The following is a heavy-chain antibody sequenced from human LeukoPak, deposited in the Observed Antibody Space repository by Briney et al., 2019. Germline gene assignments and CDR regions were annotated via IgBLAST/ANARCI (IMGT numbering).Heavy chain of an antibody. Sequence: SETLSPTCTVSGGSISSYYWSWIRQPAGKGLEWIGRIYTSGSTNYNPSLKSRVTMSVDTSKNQFSLKLSSVTAADTAVYYCARENYDILTGYPHFDYWDQGTLVTVSS. J-gene: IGHJ4*02. CDR1: GGSISSYY. V-gene: IGHV4-4*07. D-gene: IGHD3-9*01. CDR2: IYTSGST. CDR3: ARENYDILTGYPHFDY.